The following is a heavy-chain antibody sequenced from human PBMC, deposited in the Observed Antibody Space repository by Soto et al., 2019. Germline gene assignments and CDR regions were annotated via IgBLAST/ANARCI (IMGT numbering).Heavy chain of an antibody. J-gene: IGHJ3*02. D-gene: IGHD2-2*01. CDR2: INPNSGGT. CDR1: GYTFTGYY. CDR3: GRGSGPAGRFVFKCFDI. Sequence: ASVTVSCQASGYTFTGYYMHWVRQAPGQGLEWMGWINPNSGGTNYAQKFQGWVTMTRDTSISTAYMELNRLRSDDTAVYYCGRGSGPAGRFVFKCFDIWGQGTMVTVSS. V-gene: IGHV1-2*04.